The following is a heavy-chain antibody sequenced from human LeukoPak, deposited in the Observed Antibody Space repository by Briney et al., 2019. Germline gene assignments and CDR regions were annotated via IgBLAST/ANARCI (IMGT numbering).Heavy chain of an antibody. J-gene: IGHJ4*02. CDR3: ARGGYYYIDDY. D-gene: IGHD3-22*01. Sequence: GGSLRLSCAASGFTFSSYAMSWVRQAPGKGLEWVAIVSFNAGNKYYADSVKGRFTISRDNSKNTLYLEMNSLRVEDTAVYYCARGGYYYIDDYWGQGTLVTVSS. V-gene: IGHV3-30*03. CDR2: VSFNAGNK. CDR1: GFTFSSYA.